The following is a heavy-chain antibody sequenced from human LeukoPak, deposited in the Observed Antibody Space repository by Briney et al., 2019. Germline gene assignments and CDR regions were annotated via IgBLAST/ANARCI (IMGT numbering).Heavy chain of an antibody. CDR2: IYYSGST. Sequence: SETLSLTCVVSGGSISSTSYYWGWIRQPPGKGLEWIGSIYYSGSTYYSPSLKSRVTISVDTSKNQFSLKLSSVTAADTAVYYCARGLGAFAYWGQGPLVTVSS. CDR1: GGSISSTSYY. CDR3: ARGLGAFAY. D-gene: IGHD3-16*01. V-gene: IGHV4-39*07. J-gene: IGHJ4*02.